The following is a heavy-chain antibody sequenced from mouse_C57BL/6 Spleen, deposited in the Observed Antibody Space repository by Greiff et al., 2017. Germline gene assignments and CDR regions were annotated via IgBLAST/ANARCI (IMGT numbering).Heavy chain of an antibody. Sequence: QVQLQQPGAELVRPGTSVKLSCKASGYTFTSYWMHWVKQRPGQGLEWIGVIDPSDSYTNCNQKFKGKATLTVDTSSSTAYMQLSSLTSEDSAVYYCARVFITTVVANFDYWGQGTTLTVSS. V-gene: IGHV1-59*01. CDR2: IDPSDSYT. J-gene: IGHJ2*01. CDR3: ARVFITTVVANFDY. CDR1: GYTFTSYW. D-gene: IGHD1-1*01.